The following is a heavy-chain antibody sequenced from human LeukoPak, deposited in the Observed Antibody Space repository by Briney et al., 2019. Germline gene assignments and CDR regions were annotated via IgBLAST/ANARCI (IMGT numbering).Heavy chain of an antibody. CDR3: AKAYSGGPLYASGSNDY. V-gene: IGHV3-23*01. D-gene: IGHD3-10*01. CDR2: ISGSGGST. J-gene: IGHJ4*02. CDR1: GFTFSSYA. Sequence: GGSLRLSCTASGFTFSSYAMTWVRQAPGKGLEWVSGISGSGGSTDYADSVKGRFTISRDSSKNTLFLQMNSLRAEDTAVYYCAKAYSGGPLYASGSNDYWGQGTLVTVSS.